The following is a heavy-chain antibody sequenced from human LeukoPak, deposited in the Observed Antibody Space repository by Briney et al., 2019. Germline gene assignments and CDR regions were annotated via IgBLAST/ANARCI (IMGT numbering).Heavy chain of an antibody. Sequence: GASVKVSCKASGGTLSSYAISWVRQAPGQGLEWMGGIIPIFGTANYAQKFQGRVTITADESTSTAYMELSSLRSEDTAVYYCARARGYSGYGSYWGQGTLVTVSS. CDR1: GGTLSSYA. CDR2: IIPIFGTA. CDR3: ARARGYSGYGSY. J-gene: IGHJ4*02. V-gene: IGHV1-69*13. D-gene: IGHD5-12*01.